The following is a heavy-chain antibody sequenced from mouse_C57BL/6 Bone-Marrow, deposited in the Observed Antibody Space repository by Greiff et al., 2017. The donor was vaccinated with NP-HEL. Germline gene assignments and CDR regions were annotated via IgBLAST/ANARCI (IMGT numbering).Heavy chain of an antibody. CDR2: INYDGSST. CDR3: ARDRGLLRSYYFDY. CDR1: GFTFSDYY. V-gene: IGHV5-16*01. Sequence: EVMLVESEGGLVQPGSSMKLSCTASGFTFSDYYMAWVRQVPEKGLEWVANINYDGSSTYYLDSLKSRFIISRDNAKNSLYLQMSSLKSEDTATYYCARDRGLLRSYYFDYWGQGTTLTVSS. D-gene: IGHD1-1*01. J-gene: IGHJ2*01.